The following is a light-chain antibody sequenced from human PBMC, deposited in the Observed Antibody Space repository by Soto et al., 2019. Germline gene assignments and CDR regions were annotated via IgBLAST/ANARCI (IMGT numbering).Light chain of an antibody. CDR3: QHYGSSPQG. J-gene: IGKJ4*01. V-gene: IGKV3-20*01. CDR1: QSVSSSY. CDR2: GAS. Sequence: EIVLTQSPGTLSLSPGERATLSCRASQSVSSSYLAWYQQKPGQAPRLLIYGASSRATGIPDRFSGSGSGTGFTLTISRLEPEDFAVYYCQHYGSSPQGFGGGTKVEIK.